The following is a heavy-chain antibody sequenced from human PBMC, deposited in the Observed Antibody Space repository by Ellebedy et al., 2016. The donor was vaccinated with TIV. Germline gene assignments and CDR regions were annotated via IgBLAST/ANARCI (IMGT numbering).Heavy chain of an antibody. J-gene: IGHJ4*02. CDR1: GGSISSYY. V-gene: IGHV4-4*07. Sequence: MPGGSLRLSCTVSGGSISSYYWSWIRQPAGKGLEWIGRIYTSGSTNYNPSLKSRVTMSVDTSKNQFSLKLSSVTAADTAVYYCASDSSGYLSPYWGQGTLVTVAS. CDR2: IYTSGST. CDR3: ASDSSGYLSPY. D-gene: IGHD3-22*01.